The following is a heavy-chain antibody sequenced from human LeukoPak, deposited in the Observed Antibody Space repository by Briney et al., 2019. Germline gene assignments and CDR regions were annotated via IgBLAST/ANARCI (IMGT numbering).Heavy chain of an antibody. CDR1: GFTFSSYS. CDR2: ISSSSSYI. CDR3: ARDREDAFDI. J-gene: IGHJ3*02. D-gene: IGHD1-26*01. V-gene: IGHV3-21*01. Sequence: GGSLRLSCAASGFTFSSYSMNWVRQAPGKGLEWVSSISSSSSYIYYADSVKGRFTISRDNAKNSLYLQMNSLRAGDTAVYYCARDREDAFDIWGQGTMVTVSS.